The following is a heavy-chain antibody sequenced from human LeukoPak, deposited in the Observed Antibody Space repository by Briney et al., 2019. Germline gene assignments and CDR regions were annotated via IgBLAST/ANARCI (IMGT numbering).Heavy chain of an antibody. J-gene: IGHJ4*02. D-gene: IGHD5-18*01. Sequence: ASVKVSCRASGYTFTGYYIHWVRQAPGQGLEWMGWINPNSGATNYAQKFQGRITMTRDTSITTAYMEMSGLISDDTAVYYCAKPGYSYGYTHYYFDYWGQGTLVTVSS. V-gene: IGHV1-2*02. CDR1: GYTFTGYY. CDR3: AKPGYSYGYTHYYFDY. CDR2: INPNSGAT.